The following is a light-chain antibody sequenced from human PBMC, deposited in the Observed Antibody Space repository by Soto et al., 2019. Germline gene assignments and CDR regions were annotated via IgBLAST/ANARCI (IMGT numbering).Light chain of an antibody. CDR2: KAS. CDR3: QHYNSYSEA. Sequence: DIQITQSPSTLSVSLGYRVTITCRAIQTISSWLALYQQKPGKAPKLLIYKASTLKSGVPSRFSGSGSGTEFTLTISSLQPDDFATYYCQHYNSYSEAFGQGTKVDIK. CDR1: QTISSW. J-gene: IGKJ1*01. V-gene: IGKV1-5*03.